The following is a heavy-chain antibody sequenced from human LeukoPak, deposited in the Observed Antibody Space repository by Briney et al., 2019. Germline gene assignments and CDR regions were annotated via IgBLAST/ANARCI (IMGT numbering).Heavy chain of an antibody. V-gene: IGHV3-53*01. J-gene: IGHJ5*02. D-gene: IGHD5-24*01. Sequence: GGSLRLSCAASGFTVSSNYMSWVRQAPGKGLEWVSVIYSDSTAYYAESVKGRFTMSRNNSKNTLYLQINNLRAEDTAVYYCARENGFRGWFDPWGQGTLVTVSS. CDR2: IYSDSTA. CDR3: ARENGFRGWFDP. CDR1: GFTVSSNY.